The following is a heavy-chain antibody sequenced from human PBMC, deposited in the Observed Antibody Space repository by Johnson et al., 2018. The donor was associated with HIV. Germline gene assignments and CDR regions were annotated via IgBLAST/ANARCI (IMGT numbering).Heavy chain of an antibody. CDR1: GFTVSSNY. CDR2: IFSGGST. J-gene: IGHJ3*02. Sequence: VQLVESGGGLVQPGGSLRLSCAASGFTVSSNYMTWVRQAPGKGLEWVSVIFSGGSTYYADSVMGRFTISSDNSKNTLYLQMNSLRAEDTAVYYCARACRDGYTCDAFDIWGQGTMVTVSS. V-gene: IGHV3-66*01. CDR3: ARACRDGYTCDAFDI. D-gene: IGHD5-24*01.